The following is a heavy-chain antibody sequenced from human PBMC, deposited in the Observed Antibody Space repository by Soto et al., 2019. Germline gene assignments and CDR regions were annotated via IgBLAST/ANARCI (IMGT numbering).Heavy chain of an antibody. CDR3: AKFPTGTTVYWFDP. D-gene: IGHD1-7*01. V-gene: IGHV3-23*01. J-gene: IGHJ5*02. Sequence: GGSLRLSCAASGFTFSSYAMSWVRQAPGKGLEWVSAISGSGGSTYYADSVKGRFTISRDSSKNTLYLQMNSLRAEDTAVYYCAKFPTGTTVYWFDPWGQGTLVTVSS. CDR1: GFTFSSYA. CDR2: ISGSGGST.